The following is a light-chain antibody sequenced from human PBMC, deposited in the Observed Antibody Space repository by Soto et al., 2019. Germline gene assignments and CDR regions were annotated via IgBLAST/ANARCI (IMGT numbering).Light chain of an antibody. CDR2: AAS. V-gene: IGKV1-6*01. J-gene: IGKJ3*01. Sequence: AIQLTQSPSSLSASVGDRVTITCRASQGIRDDLGWYQQRPGKAPKLLIYAASSLQSGVPSRFSGSGSGTDFTLTISSLQPDDFATYYCLQDYNYPLTFGPGTKVDI. CDR1: QGIRDD. CDR3: LQDYNYPLT.